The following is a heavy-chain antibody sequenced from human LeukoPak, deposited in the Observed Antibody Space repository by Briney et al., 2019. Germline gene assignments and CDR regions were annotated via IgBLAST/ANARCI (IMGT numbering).Heavy chain of an antibody. D-gene: IGHD6-13*01. CDR2: IWYDGSNK. J-gene: IGHJ5*02. V-gene: IGHV3-33*01. CDR3: AREYSAGWFDP. Sequence: GGSLRLSCAASGFTFSSYGMHWVRQAPGKGLEWVAVIWYDGSNKFYADSVKGRFTISRDNSKNTLYLQMNSLRAEDTAVYYCAREYSAGWFDPWGQGTLVTVSS. CDR1: GFTFSSYG.